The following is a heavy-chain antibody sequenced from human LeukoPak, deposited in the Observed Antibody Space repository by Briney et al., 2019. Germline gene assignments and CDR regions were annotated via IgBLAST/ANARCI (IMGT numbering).Heavy chain of an antibody. Sequence: ASVKVSCKASGYTFTGYYMHWVRQALGQGLEWMGWINPNSGGTNYAQKFQGRVTMTRDTSISTAYMELSRLRSDDTAVYYCARGTVVNPGLDYWGQGTLVTVSS. CDR1: GYTFTGYY. CDR2: INPNSGGT. D-gene: IGHD4-23*01. CDR3: ARGTVVNPGLDY. J-gene: IGHJ4*02. V-gene: IGHV1-2*02.